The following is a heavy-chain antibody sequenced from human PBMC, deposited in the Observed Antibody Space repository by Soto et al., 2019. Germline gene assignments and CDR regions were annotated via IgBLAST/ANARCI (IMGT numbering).Heavy chain of an antibody. CDR2: TYYRSKWYY. Sequence: PSETLSLTCAITGDSVSSNSAGWSWVRQSPSRGLEWLGRTYYRSKWYYEYAVSVRGRITINPDTSKNQYSLQLNSVTPEDTAVYFCARGEQYSGRIFDYWGQGTLVTVSS. D-gene: IGHD1-26*01. CDR1: GDSVSSNSAG. V-gene: IGHV6-1*01. CDR3: ARGEQYSGRIFDY. J-gene: IGHJ4*01.